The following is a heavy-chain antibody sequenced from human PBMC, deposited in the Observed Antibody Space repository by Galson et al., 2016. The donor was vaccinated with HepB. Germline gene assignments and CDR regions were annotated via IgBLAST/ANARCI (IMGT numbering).Heavy chain of an antibody. CDR3: ARQYRGGPSDY. D-gene: IGHD5-12*01. Sequence: ETLSLTCTVSGASVTNTNWWTWVRQPPGKGLEWIGQIFHSGRVNYTPSLASRVTISADTSNNHFSLRLTSVTAADTALYYCARQYRGGPSDYWGQGTLVIVSS. V-gene: IGHV4-4*02. J-gene: IGHJ4*02. CDR1: GASVTNTNW. CDR2: IFHSGRV.